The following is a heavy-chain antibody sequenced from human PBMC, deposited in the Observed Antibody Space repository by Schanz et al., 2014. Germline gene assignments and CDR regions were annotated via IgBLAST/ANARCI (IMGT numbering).Heavy chain of an antibody. CDR3: ARDLNRCGGDCYSG. Sequence: VQLLESGGTVVQPGGSLRVSCAASGFTVSSNYMSWVRQAPGKGLEWVAVIWYNGSNKYYADSVRGRFTISRDNPKKTLYLQMNSLRAEDTAVYYCARDLNRCGGDCYSGWGQGTLVTVSS. CDR2: IWYNGSNK. V-gene: IGHV3-33*08. J-gene: IGHJ4*02. CDR1: GFTVSSNY. D-gene: IGHD2-21*02.